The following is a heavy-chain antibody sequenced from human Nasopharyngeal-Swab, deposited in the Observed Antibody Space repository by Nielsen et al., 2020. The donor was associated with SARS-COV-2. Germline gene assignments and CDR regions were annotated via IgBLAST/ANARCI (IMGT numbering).Heavy chain of an antibody. D-gene: IGHD5-12*01. Sequence: GGSLRLSCAASGFTFRSYAISWVRQAPGKGLEWVSVISGSDHITYYADSVKGRFTISRDNSKNTVNLQMNSLRVEDTAIYYCAKDRDSGDDSDDYYHYYGMDVWGQGTTVTVFS. CDR3: AKDRDSGDDSDDYYHYYGMDV. CDR2: ISGSDHIT. V-gene: IGHV3-23*01. J-gene: IGHJ6*02. CDR1: GFTFRSYA.